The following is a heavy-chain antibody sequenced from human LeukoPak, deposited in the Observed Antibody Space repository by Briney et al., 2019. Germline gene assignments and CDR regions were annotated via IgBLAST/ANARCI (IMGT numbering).Heavy chain of an antibody. V-gene: IGHV4-59*01. CDR3: ARYRGRWLQFYDAFDI. CDR1: GGSISSYY. D-gene: IGHD5-24*01. Sequence: SETLSLTCTVSGGSISSYYWSWIRQPPGKGLEWIGYIYYSGSTNYNPSLKSRVTISVDTSKNQFSLKLSSVTAADTAVYYCARYRGRWLQFYDAFDIWGQGTMVTVSS. CDR2: IYYSGST. J-gene: IGHJ3*02.